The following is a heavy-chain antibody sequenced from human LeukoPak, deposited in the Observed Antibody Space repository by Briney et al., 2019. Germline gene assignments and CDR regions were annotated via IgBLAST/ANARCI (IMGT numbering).Heavy chain of an antibody. Sequence: PSETLSLTCTVSGGSISSYYWSWIRQPPGKGLEWIGYIYYSGSTNYNPSLESRVTISVDTSKNQFSLKLSSVTAADTAVYYCARARYYDSSGYPRGNWFDPWGQGTLVTVSS. CDR2: IYYSGST. CDR1: GGSISSYY. D-gene: IGHD3-22*01. CDR3: ARARYYDSSGYPRGNWFDP. V-gene: IGHV4-59*01. J-gene: IGHJ5*02.